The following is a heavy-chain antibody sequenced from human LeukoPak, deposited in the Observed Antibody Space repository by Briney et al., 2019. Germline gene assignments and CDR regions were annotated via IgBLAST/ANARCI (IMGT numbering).Heavy chain of an antibody. V-gene: IGHV5-51*01. CDR2: IYPGDSDT. D-gene: IGHD6-13*01. J-gene: IGHJ6*02. CDR1: GYSFTSYW. CDR3: AGTRRIAAAGSTEPDYYCMDV. Sequence: GESLKISCKGSGYSFTSYWIGWVRQMPGKGLEWMGIIYPGDSDTRYSPSFQGQVTISADKSISTAYLQWSSLKASDTAMYYCAGTRRIAAAGSTEPDYYCMDVWGQGTTVTVSS.